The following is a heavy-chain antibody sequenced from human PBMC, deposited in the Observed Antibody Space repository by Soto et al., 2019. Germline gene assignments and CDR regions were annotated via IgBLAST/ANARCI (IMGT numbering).Heavy chain of an antibody. D-gene: IGHD2-2*01. CDR2: IYPSDSAV. J-gene: IGHJ3*02. V-gene: IGHV5-51*01. CDR3: AGLAIVVPAATNALDI. Sequence: EVQLVQSGADVKKPGESLKISCKGFGYSFKTYWIAWVRQMPGKGLEWMGSIYPSDSAVTYNPSFQGPVSISVDKSINTAYLQWSSLKASDSAMFYCAGLAIVVPAATNALDIWGQGTMVSVSS. CDR1: GYSFKTYW.